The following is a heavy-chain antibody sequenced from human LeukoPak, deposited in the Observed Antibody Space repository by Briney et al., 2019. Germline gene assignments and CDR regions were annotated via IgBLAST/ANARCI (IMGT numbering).Heavy chain of an antibody. J-gene: IGHJ5*02. CDR2: TYYRSKWYN. D-gene: IGHD5-12*01. CDR1: GDSVSSNSAA. CDR3: ARASGYSGYDSNWFDP. V-gene: IGHV6-1*01. Sequence: SQTLSLTCAISGDSVSSNSAAWNWIRQPPSRGLEWLGRTYYRSKWYNDYAVSVKSRITINPDTSKNQFSLQLNSVTPEDTAVYYCARASGYSGYDSNWFDPWGQGTLVTVSS.